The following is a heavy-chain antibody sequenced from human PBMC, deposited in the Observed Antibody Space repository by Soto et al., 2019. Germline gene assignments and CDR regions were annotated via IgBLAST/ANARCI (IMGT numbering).Heavy chain of an antibody. V-gene: IGHV1-8*01. Sequence: GASVTVSCKASGYTFTSHDINWVRQATGQGLEWMGWMNPNSGNTGYAQKFQGRVTMTRNTSISTAYMELSSLRSEDTAVYYCARWDYGDYARFDHWGQGTLVTVS. J-gene: IGHJ4*02. CDR2: MNPNSGNT. D-gene: IGHD4-17*01. CDR1: GYTFTSHD. CDR3: ARWDYGDYARFDH.